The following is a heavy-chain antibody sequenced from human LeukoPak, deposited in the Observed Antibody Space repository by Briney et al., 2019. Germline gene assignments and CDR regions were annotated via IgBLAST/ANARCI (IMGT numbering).Heavy chain of an antibody. D-gene: IGHD1-26*01. Sequence: GGSLRPSCAASGFTFSSYWMSWVRQAPGKGLEWVANIKQDGSEKYYVDSAKGRFTISRDNAKNSLYLQINSLRAEDTAVYYCATKSGSYFNYWGQGTLVTVSS. CDR3: ATKSGSYFNY. J-gene: IGHJ4*02. V-gene: IGHV3-7*03. CDR2: IKQDGSEK. CDR1: GFTFSSYW.